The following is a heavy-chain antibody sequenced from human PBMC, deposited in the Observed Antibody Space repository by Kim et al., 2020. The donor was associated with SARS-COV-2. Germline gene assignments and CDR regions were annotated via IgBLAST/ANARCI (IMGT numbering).Heavy chain of an antibody. CDR3: ASSYILTKFDY. CDR1: GFTFSSYA. Sequence: GGSLRLSCSASGFTFSSYAMTWVRQTPGKGLEWVSAISSSGGRTYYADSVKGRFTISRDNSKNTLYLQMNSLRAEDTAIYYCASSYILTKFDYWGQGTLVTVSS. V-gene: IGHV3-23*01. D-gene: IGHD3-9*01. CDR2: ISSSGGRT. J-gene: IGHJ4*02.